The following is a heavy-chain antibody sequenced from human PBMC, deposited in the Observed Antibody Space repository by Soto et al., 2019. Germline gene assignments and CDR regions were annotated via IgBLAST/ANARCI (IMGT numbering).Heavy chain of an antibody. J-gene: IGHJ4*02. V-gene: IGHV4-59*01. CDR3: AKGFATIFGVVIIGFDY. D-gene: IGHD3-3*01. CDR2: IYYSGST. Sequence: SETLSLTCTVSGGSISSYYWSWIRQPPGKGLEWIGYIYYSGSTNYNPSLKSRVTISVDTSKNQFSLKLSSVTAADTAVYYCAKGFATIFGVVIIGFDYWGQGTLVTSPQ. CDR1: GGSISSYY.